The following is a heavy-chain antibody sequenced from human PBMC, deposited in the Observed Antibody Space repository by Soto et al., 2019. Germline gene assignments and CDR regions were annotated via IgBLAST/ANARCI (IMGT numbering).Heavy chain of an antibody. CDR1: VFTFSTYS. Sequence: PVGSLRLSCESSVFTFSTYSMTCVRHSPGKGLEWVSYITTRVSSIFYADSVKGRFTISRDNAKSSVYLQMNSLRDEDTAVYYCARGYCSGASCYAAFDLWGQGTMVTVSS. CDR2: ITTRVSSI. D-gene: IGHD2-15*01. J-gene: IGHJ3*01. CDR3: ARGYCSGASCYAAFDL. V-gene: IGHV3-48*02.